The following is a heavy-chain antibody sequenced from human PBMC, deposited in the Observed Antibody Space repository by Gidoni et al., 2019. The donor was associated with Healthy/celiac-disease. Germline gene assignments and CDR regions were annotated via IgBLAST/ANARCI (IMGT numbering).Heavy chain of an antibody. Sequence: EVQLVESGGGLIHPGGSLSRSCAASGFTVSRNYMSWVGQSPGKGLEWVSVIYSGGSTYDEDSVKGRFTISRDNSKNTLYLQMNSLRAEDTAVYYCATSKYYYDSSGYYGQFDYWGQGTLVTVSS. V-gene: IGHV3-53*01. J-gene: IGHJ4*02. CDR3: ATSKYYYDSSGYYGQFDY. CDR2: IYSGGST. D-gene: IGHD3-22*01. CDR1: GFTVSRNY.